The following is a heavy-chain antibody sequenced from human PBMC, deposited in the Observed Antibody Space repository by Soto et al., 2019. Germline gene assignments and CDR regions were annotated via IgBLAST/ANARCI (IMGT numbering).Heavy chain of an antibody. CDR1: GFTVSSNY. CDR3: AKDRLWFGELLEVFDY. Sequence: GGSLRLSCAASGFTVSSNYMSWVRQAPGRGLGWVSVSGSGGSTYYADSVKGRFTISRDNSKNTLYLQMNSLRAEDTAVYYCAKDRLWFGELLEVFDYWGQGTLVTVSS. J-gene: IGHJ4*02. V-gene: IGHV3-53*01. CDR2: SGSGGST. D-gene: IGHD3-10*01.